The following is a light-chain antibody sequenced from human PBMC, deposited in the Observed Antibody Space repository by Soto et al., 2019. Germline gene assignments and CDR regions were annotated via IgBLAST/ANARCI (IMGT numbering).Light chain of an antibody. Sequence: EIVLTQSPATLSVSPGDGATLSCRASQSISTNLAWYQQKPGQAPRLLIYGASTRPAGIPPRFRGSRSGTEFTLTISSLLSEDFAVYYCQQYDKWPQITFGQGTRLEIK. CDR2: GAS. CDR3: QQYDKWPQIT. V-gene: IGKV3-15*01. J-gene: IGKJ5*01. CDR1: QSISTN.